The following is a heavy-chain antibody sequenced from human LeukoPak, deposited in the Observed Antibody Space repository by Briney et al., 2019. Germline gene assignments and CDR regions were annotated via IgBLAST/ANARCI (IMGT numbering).Heavy chain of an antibody. Sequence: GGSLRLSCAASGFTFNTYWMHWVRQAPGKGLVWVSRINPDGGTTTYADSVKGRFSISRDNARNTVYLQMNSLRAEDTAVYYCARGYSYGDYWGQGTLVTVSS. CDR3: ARGYSYGDY. J-gene: IGHJ4*02. CDR2: INPDGGTT. CDR1: GFTFNTYW. V-gene: IGHV3-74*01. D-gene: IGHD5-18*01.